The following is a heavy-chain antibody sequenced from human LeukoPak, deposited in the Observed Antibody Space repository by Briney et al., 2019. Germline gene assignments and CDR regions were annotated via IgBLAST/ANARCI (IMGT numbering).Heavy chain of an antibody. CDR2: ISSNGGST. CDR3: ARAHCTNGVCYIGLLDY. CDR1: GFTFSSYS. Sequence: GGSLRLSCAASGFTFSSYSMHWVRQAPGKGLEYVSAISSNGGSTYYANSVEGRFTISRDNSKNTLYLQMGSLRAEDMAVYYCARAHCTNGVCYIGLLDYWGQGTLVTVSS. J-gene: IGHJ4*02. D-gene: IGHD2-8*01. V-gene: IGHV3-64*01.